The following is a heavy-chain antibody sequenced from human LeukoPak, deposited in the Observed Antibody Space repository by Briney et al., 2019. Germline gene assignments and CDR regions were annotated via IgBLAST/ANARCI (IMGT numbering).Heavy chain of an antibody. J-gene: IGHJ5*02. CDR2: IYTSGSP. V-gene: IGHV4-61*02. CDR3: ARGYSSSWEGVDWFDP. D-gene: IGHD6-13*01. Sequence: SETLSLTCTVSGGSISSGIYYWSWIRQPAGKGLEWIGRIYTSGSPNYNPSLKSRVTISVDTSKNQFSLKLSSVTAADTAVYYCARGYSSSWEGVDWFDPWGQGTLVTVSS. CDR1: GGSISSGIYY.